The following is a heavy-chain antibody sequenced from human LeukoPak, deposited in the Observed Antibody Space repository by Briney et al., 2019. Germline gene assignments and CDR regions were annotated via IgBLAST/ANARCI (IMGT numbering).Heavy chain of an antibody. V-gene: IGHV4-34*01. D-gene: IGHD6-19*01. J-gene: IGHJ4*02. Sequence: SESLSPTCAVDAGSFSGSYWGWIRHPPGKGREWMGEINHSGSTNYNPPLKSRVTISVNTSKNQFSLKLSSVTAADAAMYYCARGEAVANSFDYWGQGTLVIVSS. CDR2: INHSGST. CDR3: ARGEAVANSFDY. CDR1: AGSFSGSY.